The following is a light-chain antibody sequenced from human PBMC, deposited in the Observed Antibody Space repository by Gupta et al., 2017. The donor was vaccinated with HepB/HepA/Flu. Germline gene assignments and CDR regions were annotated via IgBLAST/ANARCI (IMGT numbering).Light chain of an antibody. CDR2: GND. Sequence: QSVLTQPPSVSAAPGQKVTISCSGSTSNIGNYYVSWYQKFPGTAPKLLIYGNDKRPAGTPDRFSASKSGTAATLDITGLQTGDEGDYYCGTWDSDLSVVFGGGTKLTVL. V-gene: IGLV1-51*01. CDR3: GTWDSDLSVV. CDR1: TSNIGNYY. J-gene: IGLJ2*01.